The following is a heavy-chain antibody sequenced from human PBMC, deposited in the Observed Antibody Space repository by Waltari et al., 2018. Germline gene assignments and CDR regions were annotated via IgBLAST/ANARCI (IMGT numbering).Heavy chain of an antibody. V-gene: IGHV2-5*02. D-gene: IGHD2-15*01. CDR2: IYWDGDK. Sequence: QVTLKESGPTLVRPTQTLTLTCTFSGFSLRTRRVGVGWIRQPPGKALEWLALIYWDGDKRYSPSLRNKLTVNKDTSKNQVVLTMTNMDPVDTATYYCARSATLPPLFDYWGQGILVPVSS. CDR3: ARSATLPPLFDY. J-gene: IGHJ4*02. CDR1: GFSLRTRRVG.